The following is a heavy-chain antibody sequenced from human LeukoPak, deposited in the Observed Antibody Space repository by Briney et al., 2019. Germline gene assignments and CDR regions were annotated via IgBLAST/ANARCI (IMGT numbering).Heavy chain of an antibody. V-gene: IGHV3-23*01. CDR3: AKVGHCPTTSCF. D-gene: IGHD2-2*01. J-gene: IGHJ4*02. CDR1: GFTFSIYD. Sequence: PGGSLRLSCAASGFTFSIYDMSWVRQAPGEGLEWVSAIRGSGDGYGTYYADSVKGRFTISRDNSKNTPYLQMKSLRAEGTAVYYCAKVGHCPTTSCFWGQGTLVTVSS. CDR2: IRGSGDGYGT.